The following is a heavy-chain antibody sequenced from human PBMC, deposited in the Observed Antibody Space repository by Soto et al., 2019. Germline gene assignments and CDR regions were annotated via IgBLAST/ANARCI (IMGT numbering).Heavy chain of an antibody. CDR3: ATDRGGYCSGGSCPEAWFDP. CDR2: INVGNGGT. J-gene: IGHJ5*02. Sequence: QVQLVQSGAEEKKPGASVKVSCKASGYTFTTYPMNWLRQAPGQRPEWMGWINVGNGGTKYLQKFQGRVSITRDTSASTAYMQLSRLRSDDTAVYYCATDRGGYCSGGSCPEAWFDPWGQGTLVTVTS. V-gene: IGHV1-3*05. CDR1: GYTFTTYP. D-gene: IGHD2-15*01.